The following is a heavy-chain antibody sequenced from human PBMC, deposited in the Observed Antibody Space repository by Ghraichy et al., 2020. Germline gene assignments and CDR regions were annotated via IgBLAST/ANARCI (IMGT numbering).Heavy chain of an antibody. J-gene: IGHJ6*02. D-gene: IGHD2-2*01. V-gene: IGHV4-61*01. Sequence: SETLSLTCTVSGGSVSSGSYYWSWIRQPPGKGLEWIGYIYYSGSTNYNPSLKSRVTISVDTSKNQFSLKLSSVTAADTAVYYCARDANTAVGGMDVWGQGTTVTVSS. CDR2: IYYSGST. CDR1: GGSVSSGSYY. CDR3: ARDANTAVGGMDV.